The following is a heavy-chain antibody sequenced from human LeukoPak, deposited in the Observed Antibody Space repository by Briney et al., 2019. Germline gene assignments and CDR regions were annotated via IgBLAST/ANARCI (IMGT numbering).Heavy chain of an antibody. J-gene: IGHJ4*02. CDR2: IIPIFGTA. Sequence: ASVKVSCKASGYTFTSYGISWVRRAPGQGLEWMGGIIPIFGTANYAQKFQGRVTITADESTSTAYMELSSLRSEDTAVYYCAREARSGSPDYWGQGTLVTVSS. CDR3: AREARSGSPDY. D-gene: IGHD3-22*01. V-gene: IGHV1-69*13. CDR1: GYTFTSYG.